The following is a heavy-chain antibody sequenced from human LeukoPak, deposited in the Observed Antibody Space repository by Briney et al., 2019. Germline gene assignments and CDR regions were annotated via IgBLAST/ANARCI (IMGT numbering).Heavy chain of an antibody. CDR1: GGSISSGGYY. V-gene: IGHV4-31*03. J-gene: IGHJ5*02. D-gene: IGHD3-16*01. CDR3: ARDSLAIAGGFDP. CDR2: IYYSGST. Sequence: SQTLSLTCTVSGGSISSGGYYWSWIRQHPGKGLEWIGYIYYSGSTYYNPSLKSRVTISVDTSKNQFSLKLSSVTAADTAVYYCARDSLAIAGGFDPWGQGTLVTVSS.